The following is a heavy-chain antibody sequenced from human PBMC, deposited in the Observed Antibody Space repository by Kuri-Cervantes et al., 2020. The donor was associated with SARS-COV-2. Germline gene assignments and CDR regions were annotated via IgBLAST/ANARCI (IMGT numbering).Heavy chain of an antibody. J-gene: IGHJ4*01. V-gene: IGHV3-30*14. D-gene: IGHD6-19*01. Sequence: GESLKISCEASGFIFSDYAIDWVRQAPGKGLEWVAIISYDGRNTKFAGSVKGRFTISRDNSKNTMYLQMSSLRTEDTAIYHCFSSGWSRGDYWGHGTLVTVSS. CDR2: ISYDGRNT. CDR1: GFIFSDYA. CDR3: FSSGWSRGDY.